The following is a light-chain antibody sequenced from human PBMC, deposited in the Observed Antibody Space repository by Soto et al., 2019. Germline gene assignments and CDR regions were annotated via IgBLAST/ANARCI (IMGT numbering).Light chain of an antibody. CDR3: NSYTSSTSRPYV. Sequence: QSVLTRPASVSGSPGQSITISCTGTTNDVGGYNYVSWYQQHPGKAPKLLIFEVSSRPSGVSNRFSGSKSGNTASLTISALQAEDEADYFCNSYTSSTSRPYVFGTGTKVTVL. CDR1: TNDVGGYNY. CDR2: EVS. V-gene: IGLV2-14*01. J-gene: IGLJ1*01.